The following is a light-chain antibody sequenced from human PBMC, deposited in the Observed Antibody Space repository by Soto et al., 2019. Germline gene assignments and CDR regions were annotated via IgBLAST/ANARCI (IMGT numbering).Light chain of an antibody. CDR1: NIGSKS. J-gene: IGLJ3*02. Sequence: SYELTQPPSVSVAPGKTARITCGGHNIGSKSVHWYQQKPGQAPVLVIYYDSDRPSGIPERFSGSNSGNTATLTISRVEAGDEADYYCQVWDSSSDHPVFGGGTKVTVL. CDR2: YDS. V-gene: IGLV3-21*04. CDR3: QVWDSSSDHPV.